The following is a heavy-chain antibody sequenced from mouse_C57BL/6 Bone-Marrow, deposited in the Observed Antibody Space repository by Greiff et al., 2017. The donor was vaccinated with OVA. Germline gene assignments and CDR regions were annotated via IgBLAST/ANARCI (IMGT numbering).Heavy chain of an antibody. D-gene: IGHD1-1*01. CDR2: IYPGDGDT. V-gene: IGHV1-82*01. J-gene: IGHJ1*03. CDR3: ARWRILRRWYFDV. CDR1: GYAFSSSW. Sequence: QVQLQQSGPELVKPGASVKISCKASGYAFSSSWMNWVKQRTGKGLEWIGRIYPGDGDTNYNGKFKGKATLTADKSSSTAYMQLSSLTSEDSAVYFCARWRILRRWYFDVWGTGTTVTVSS.